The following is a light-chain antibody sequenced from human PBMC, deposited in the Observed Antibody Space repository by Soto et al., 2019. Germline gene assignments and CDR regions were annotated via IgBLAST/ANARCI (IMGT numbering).Light chain of an antibody. V-gene: IGLV3-1*01. CDR1: KLGDKY. CDR3: QAWDSSTAV. J-gene: IGLJ1*01. CDR2: QDS. Sequence: SYELPQPPSVSVSPGQTASITCSGDKLGDKYACWYQQKPGQSPVLVIYQDSKRPSGIPERFSGSNSGNTATLTISGTQAMDEADYYCQAWDSSTAVFGTGTKLTVL.